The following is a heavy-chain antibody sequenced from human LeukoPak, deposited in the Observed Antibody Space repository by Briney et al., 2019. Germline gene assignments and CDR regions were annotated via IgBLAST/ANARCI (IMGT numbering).Heavy chain of an antibody. D-gene: IGHD6-19*01. J-gene: IGHJ6*02. Sequence: GGPLRLSCAASGFTFSSYWMHWVRQAPGKGLVWVSRINSDGSSTSYADSVKGRFTISRDNAKNTLYLQMNSLRAEDTAVYYCARNQVAVGYYYGMDVWGQGTTVTVSS. V-gene: IGHV3-74*01. CDR1: GFTFSSYW. CDR3: ARNQVAVGYYYGMDV. CDR2: INSDGSST.